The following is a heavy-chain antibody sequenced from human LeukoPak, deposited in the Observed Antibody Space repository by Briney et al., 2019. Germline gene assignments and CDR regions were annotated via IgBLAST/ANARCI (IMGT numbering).Heavy chain of an antibody. D-gene: IGHD2-2*01. CDR2: IDPNSGAT. J-gene: IGHJ5*02. CDR1: GYTFTAYY. CDR3: AKEERGTSGLALGS. V-gene: IGHV1-2*02. Sequence: ASVKVSCKASGYTFTAYYFHWVRQAPGQGLEWMGWIDPNSGATNYPQKFQGRVSMTRDTSITTAYMELSRLRSDDTAVYYCAKEERGTSGLALGSWGQGTLVTVSS.